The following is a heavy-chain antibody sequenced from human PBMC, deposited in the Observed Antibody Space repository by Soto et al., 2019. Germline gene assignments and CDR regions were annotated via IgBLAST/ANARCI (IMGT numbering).Heavy chain of an antibody. V-gene: IGHV3-73*01. J-gene: IGHJ6*03. CDR1: GFTFSGSA. CDR2: IRSKANSYAT. Sequence: VQLVESGGGLVQPGGSLKLSCAASGFTFSGSAMHWVRQASGKGLEWVGRIRSKANSYATAYAASVKGRFTISRDDSKNTAYLQMNSLKTEDTAVYYCTRHGWIVATYYYYMDVWGKGTTVTVSS. CDR3: TRHGWIVATYYYYMDV. D-gene: IGHD5-12*01.